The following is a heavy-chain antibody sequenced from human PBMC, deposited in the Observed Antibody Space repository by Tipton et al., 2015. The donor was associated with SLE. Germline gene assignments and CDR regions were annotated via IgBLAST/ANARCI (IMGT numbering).Heavy chain of an antibody. CDR3: ARVIVVVPATIGEDFYYYMDV. V-gene: IGHV1-8*03. CDR2: MNPNSGNT. J-gene: IGHJ6*03. D-gene: IGHD2-2*01. Sequence: QLVQSGAEVKKPGASVKVSCKASGYTFTSYDISWVRQATGQGLEWMGWMNPNSGNTGYAQKFQGRVTITRNTSISTAYMELSSLRSEDTAVYYCARVIVVVPATIGEDFYYYMDVWGKGTTVTVSS. CDR1: GYTFTSYD.